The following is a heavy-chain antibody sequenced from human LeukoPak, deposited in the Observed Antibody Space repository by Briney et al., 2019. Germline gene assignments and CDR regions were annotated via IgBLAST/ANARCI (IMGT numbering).Heavy chain of an antibody. V-gene: IGHV3-23*01. J-gene: IGHJ5*02. CDR3: AKALYGDSYNWFDP. CDR2: ISGSGGST. D-gene: IGHD4-17*01. CDR1: GFTFSSYA. Sequence: GGSLRLSCAASGFTFSSYAMSWVCQAPGKGLEWVSSISGSGGSTYYADSVKGRFTISRDNSKNRLYLQMNSLRAEDTAVYYCAKALYGDSYNWFDPWGQGTLVTVSS.